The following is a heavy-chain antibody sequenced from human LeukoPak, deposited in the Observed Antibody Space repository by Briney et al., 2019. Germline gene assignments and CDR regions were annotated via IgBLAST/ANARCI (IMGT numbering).Heavy chain of an antibody. CDR2: VSGDGGVT. CDR1: GFTFRDFS. D-gene: IGHD2/OR15-2a*01. V-gene: IGHV3-43*02. J-gene: IGHJ4*02. Sequence: GGSLRLSCAASGFTFRDFSMHWVRQAPGKGLEWVSLVSGDGGVTHYADSVKGRFTISRGNSKNSLYLQMSSLRVEDTAFYYCAKGNNSLSFNFDYWGQGTLVTVSS. CDR3: AKGNNSLSFNFDY.